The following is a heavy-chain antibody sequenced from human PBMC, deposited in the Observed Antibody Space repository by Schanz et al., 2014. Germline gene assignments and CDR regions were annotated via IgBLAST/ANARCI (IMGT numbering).Heavy chain of an antibody. J-gene: IGHJ6*02. CDR3: ASDFWSGYSHYYYGLDV. CDR1: GYTLTAYY. CDR2: INPDSGGT. D-gene: IGHD3-3*01. V-gene: IGHV1-2*02. Sequence: QVQLVQSGAEVKKPGASVKVSCKASGYTLTAYYMHWVRQAPGQGLEWMGWINPDSGGTNYAQKFQGRVTMTRDMSINTAYMELSRLRSDDSAVYYCASDFWSGYSHYYYGLDVWGQGAVVIVSS.